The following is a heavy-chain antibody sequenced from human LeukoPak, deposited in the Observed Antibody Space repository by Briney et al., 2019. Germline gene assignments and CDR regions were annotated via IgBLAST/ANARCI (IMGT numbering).Heavy chain of an antibody. V-gene: IGHV1-18*01. Sequence: ASVRVSCKASGYTFTSYGISWVRQAPGRGLEWMGWISAYNGNTNYAQKLQGRVTMTTDTSTSTAYMELRSLRSDDTAVYYCARDIAGYYDSSGYPYYYYYGMDVWGQGTTVTVSS. CDR1: GYTFTSYG. CDR2: ISAYNGNT. J-gene: IGHJ6*02. D-gene: IGHD3-22*01. CDR3: ARDIAGYYDSSGYPYYYYYGMDV.